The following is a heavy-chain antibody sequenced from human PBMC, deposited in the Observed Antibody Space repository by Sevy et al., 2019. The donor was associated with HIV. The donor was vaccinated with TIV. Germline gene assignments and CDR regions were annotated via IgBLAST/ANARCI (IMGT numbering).Heavy chain of an antibody. CDR3: AKDEVDTAMVNSDYFDY. Sequence: GESLKISCAASGFTFSSYAMSWVRQAPGKGLEWVSAISGSGGSTYYADSVKGRFTISRDNSKNTLYLQMNSLRAEDTAVYYCAKDEVDTAMVNSDYFDYWGQGTLVTVSS. CDR1: GFTFSSYA. V-gene: IGHV3-23*01. J-gene: IGHJ4*02. D-gene: IGHD5-18*01. CDR2: ISGSGGST.